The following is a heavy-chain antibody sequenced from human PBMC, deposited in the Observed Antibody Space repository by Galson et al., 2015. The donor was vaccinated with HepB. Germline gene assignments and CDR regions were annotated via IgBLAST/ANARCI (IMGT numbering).Heavy chain of an antibody. J-gene: IGHJ6*03. V-gene: IGHV4-39*07. D-gene: IGHD6-19*01. Sequence: SETLSLTCTVSGGSISSSSYYWGWIRQPPGKGLEWIGSICYSGSTYYNTSLKSRVTISVDTSKNQFSLRLSSVTAADTAVYYCARGLAVAGVGYYYYYYMDVWGKGTTVTVSS. CDR3: ARGLAVAGVGYYYYYYMDV. CDR2: ICYSGST. CDR1: GGSISSSSYY.